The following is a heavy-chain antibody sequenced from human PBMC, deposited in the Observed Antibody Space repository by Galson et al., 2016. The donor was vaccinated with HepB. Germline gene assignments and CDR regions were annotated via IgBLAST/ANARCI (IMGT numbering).Heavy chain of an antibody. CDR2: ISEDGSEE. D-gene: IGHD6-19*01. V-gene: IGHV3-7*03. Sequence: SLRFSCAASGFTFSSYWMSWVRQAPGKGLEWVATISEDGSEEYYVDSVKGRFSISRDNAKNSLSLQMNRLRSEDMAVYYCGREDPYSSGWTPIDCWGQGILVTVSS. CDR1: GFTFSSYW. CDR3: GREDPYSSGWTPIDC. J-gene: IGHJ4*02.